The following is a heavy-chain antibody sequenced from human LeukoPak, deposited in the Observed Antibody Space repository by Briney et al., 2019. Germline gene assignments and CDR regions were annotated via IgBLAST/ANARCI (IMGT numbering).Heavy chain of an antibody. CDR2: TNPSGGST. CDR1: GYTFTSYY. D-gene: IGHD3-10*01. Sequence: ASVKVSCKASGYTFTSYYMHWVRRAPGQGLEWMGITNPSGGSTSYAQKFQGRVTMTRDTSTSTVYMELSSLRSEDTAVYYCARDLMVRGIDYWGQGTLVTVSS. J-gene: IGHJ4*02. CDR3: ARDLMVRGIDY. V-gene: IGHV1-46*01.